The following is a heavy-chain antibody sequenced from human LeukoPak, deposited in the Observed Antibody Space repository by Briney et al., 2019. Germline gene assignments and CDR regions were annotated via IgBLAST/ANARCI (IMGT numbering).Heavy chain of an antibody. D-gene: IGHD3-10*01. CDR1: GFTFSNYG. Sequence: VQPGGSRTLSCAASGFTFSNYGMQWVRQAPGKGLEWVAVISYEGSTTFYADSVKGRFTISRDNSKNTLDLQMHSLRADDTAMYYCARDHRGVFDYWGQGTLVIVSS. V-gene: IGHV3-30*03. CDR2: ISYEGSTT. CDR3: ARDHRGVFDY. J-gene: IGHJ4*02.